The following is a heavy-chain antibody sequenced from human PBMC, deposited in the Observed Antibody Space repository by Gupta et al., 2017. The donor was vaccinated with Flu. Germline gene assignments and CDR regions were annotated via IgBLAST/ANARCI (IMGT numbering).Heavy chain of an antibody. Sequence: QVQLQESGPGLVKPSETLSLPCTVSGGSISSYYWSWLRQPPGKGLEWIGYIYYSGSTNYNPPLKSRVTISVDTSKNQFSRKLSSVTAADTAVYYCARLGTHYGSGGDAFDIWGQGTMVTVSS. J-gene: IGHJ3*02. D-gene: IGHD3-10*01. CDR3: ARLGTHYGSGGDAFDI. CDR2: IYYSGST. V-gene: IGHV4-59*01. CDR1: GGSISSYY.